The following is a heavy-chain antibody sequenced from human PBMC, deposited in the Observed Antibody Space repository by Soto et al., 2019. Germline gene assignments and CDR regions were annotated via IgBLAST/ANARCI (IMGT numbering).Heavy chain of an antibody. D-gene: IGHD6-13*01. CDR1: GYTFTGYY. V-gene: IGHV1-2*04. CDR2: INPNSGGT. J-gene: IGHJ6*03. Sequence: ASVKVSCKASGYTFTGYYMHWVRQAPGQGLEWMGWINPNSGGTNYAQKFQGWVTMTRDTSISTAYMELSRLRSDDTAVYYCARGAYSSSWYDYYYYYYMDVWGKGTTVTVSS. CDR3: ARGAYSSSWYDYYYYYYMDV.